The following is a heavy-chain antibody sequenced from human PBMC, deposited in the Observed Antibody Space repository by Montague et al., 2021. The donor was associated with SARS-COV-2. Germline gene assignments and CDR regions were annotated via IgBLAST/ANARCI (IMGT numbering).Heavy chain of an antibody. D-gene: IGHD5-12*01. CDR1: GGSISSNNYY. J-gene: IGHJ3*02. CDR2: MYDSGXT. Sequence: SETLSLTCTVSGGSISSNNYYWDCIRQPPGKGLDWVGGMYDSGXTXYXXXXKXRVTMSVDTSKNHFSLKLTSVTAADTAVYYCARRGRKLLPVATTIGGFDIWGQGTTVTVSS. CDR3: ARRGRKLLPVATTIGGFDI. V-gene: IGHV4-39*02.